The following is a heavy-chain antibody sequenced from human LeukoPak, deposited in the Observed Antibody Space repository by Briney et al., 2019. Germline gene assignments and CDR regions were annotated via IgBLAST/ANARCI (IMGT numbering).Heavy chain of an antibody. CDR3: ARWVGRYYYMDV. Sequence: GASVKVSCKASGYTFTSYAIHWVRQAPGQRLEWMGSINTANDDTKVSQELQGRVTITRDTSTSTVYMELSSLRSEDTAVYYCARWVGRYYYMDVWGKGTTVTVSS. V-gene: IGHV1-3*03. J-gene: IGHJ6*03. D-gene: IGHD1-26*01. CDR1: GYTFTSYA. CDR2: INTANDDT.